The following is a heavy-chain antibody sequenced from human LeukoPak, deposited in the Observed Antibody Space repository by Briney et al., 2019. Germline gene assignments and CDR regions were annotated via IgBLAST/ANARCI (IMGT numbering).Heavy chain of an antibody. V-gene: IGHV4-59*01. D-gene: IGHD3-9*01. CDR2: IYYSGST. CDR1: GGSISSYY. J-gene: IGHJ4*02. Sequence: PSETLSLTCTVSGGSISSYYWSRIRQPPGKGLEWIGYIYYSGSTNYNPSLKSRVTISVDTSKNQFSLKLSSVTAADTAVYYCARSSLRYVSGGFLGYFDYWGQGTLVTVSS. CDR3: ARSSLRYVSGGFLGYFDY.